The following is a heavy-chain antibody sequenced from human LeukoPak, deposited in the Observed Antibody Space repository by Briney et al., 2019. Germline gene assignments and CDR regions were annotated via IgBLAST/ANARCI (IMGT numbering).Heavy chain of an antibody. Sequence: KPSETLSLTCTVSGGSISGYYWSWIRQPPGKGLEWIGHIHHKRNTNYNASLKSRVSMLLDTSKNQISLRLSSVTAADTAVYYCAGLVGRYSSGLYYYYFDYWGQGTLVTVSS. CDR2: IHHKRNT. V-gene: IGHV4-59*01. D-gene: IGHD3-22*01. J-gene: IGHJ4*02. CDR3: AGLVGRYSSGLYYYYFDY. CDR1: GGSISGYY.